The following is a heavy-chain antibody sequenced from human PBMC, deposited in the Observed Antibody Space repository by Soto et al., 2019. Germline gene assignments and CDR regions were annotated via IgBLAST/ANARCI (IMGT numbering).Heavy chain of an antibody. CDR1: GGTFSIYA. Sequence: GASVKVSCTASGGTFSIYAISWVRQAPGQGLEWMGGIIPIFGTANYAQKFQGRVTITADESTSTAYMELSSLRSEDTAVYYCATQMRGYNILTASSFDNWGQGTRFTVS. CDR3: ATQMRGYNILTASSFDN. V-gene: IGHV1-69*13. D-gene: IGHD3-9*01. J-gene: IGHJ4*02. CDR2: IIPIFGTA.